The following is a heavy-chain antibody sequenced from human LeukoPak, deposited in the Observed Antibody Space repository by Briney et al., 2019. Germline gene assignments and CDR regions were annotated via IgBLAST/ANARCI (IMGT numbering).Heavy chain of an antibody. CDR2: ISSSSSYI. V-gene: IGHV3-21*04. CDR3: AKDVIHWSFDH. Sequence: GGSLRLSCAASGFTFSSYSMNWVRQAPGKGLEWVSSISSSSSYIYYADSVKGRFTISRDNAKNSLYLQMNSLRAEDTAVYYCAKDVIHWSFDHWGQGTLVTVSS. D-gene: IGHD2-8*02. J-gene: IGHJ4*02. CDR1: GFTFSSYS.